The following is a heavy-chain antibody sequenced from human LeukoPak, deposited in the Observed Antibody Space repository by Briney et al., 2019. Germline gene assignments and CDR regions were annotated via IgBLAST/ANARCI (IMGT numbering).Heavy chain of an antibody. CDR2: ISAYNGKT. CDR3: ARVGPRYCSGRSCSRFDP. V-gene: IGHV1-18*04. Sequence: ASVKVSCKDSGYTFTSYGISWVGQAPGQGGEWMGWISAYNGKTNYEQKLQGRVTMTTDTSTSTAYIELRSLRSDDTAVYYCARVGPRYCSGRSCSRFDPWGQGTLVTVSS. D-gene: IGHD2-15*01. CDR1: GYTFTSYG. J-gene: IGHJ5*02.